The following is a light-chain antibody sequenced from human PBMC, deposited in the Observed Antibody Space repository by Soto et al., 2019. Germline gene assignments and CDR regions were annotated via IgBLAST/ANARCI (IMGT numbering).Light chain of an antibody. J-gene: IGKJ5*01. V-gene: IGKV3-11*01. CDR2: DAS. CDR1: QSVSSY. CDR3: QQRRNWPIT. Sequence: EIVLTQSPATLSLSPGERATLSCRASQSVSSYLAWYQQKPGQAPRLLIYDASNRATGIPARFSGSGSGTDCTRTIGSREPEDCAVYYCQQRRNWPITFGQGTRLEIK.